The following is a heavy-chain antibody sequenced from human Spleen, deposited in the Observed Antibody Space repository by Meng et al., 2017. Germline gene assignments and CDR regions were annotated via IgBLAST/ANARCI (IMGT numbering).Heavy chain of an antibody. CDR2: IGPDGSEK. Sequence: GESLKISCAASGFTFSTFWMSWVRQAPGKGPEWVANIGPDGSEKYYVDSLKGRFTISRDNAKNSLFLQMNSLRVEDTAVYYCARSRIDKYDLSALPLDYWGQGTLVTVSS. CDR1: GFTFSTFW. J-gene: IGHJ4*02. V-gene: IGHV3-7*01. CDR3: ARSRIDKYDLSALPLDY. D-gene: IGHD3-22*01.